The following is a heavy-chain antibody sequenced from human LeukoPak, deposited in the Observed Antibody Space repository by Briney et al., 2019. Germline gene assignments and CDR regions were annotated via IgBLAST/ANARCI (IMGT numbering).Heavy chain of an antibody. Sequence: SVKVSCKASGGTFSSYAISWVRQAPGQGLEWMGGIIPIFGTANYAQKFQGRVTITADESTSTAYMELSSLRSEDTAVYYCARAPAAYYYDSSGNYSNWFDPWGQGTLVTVSS. D-gene: IGHD3-22*01. J-gene: IGHJ5*02. CDR3: ARAPAAYYYDSSGNYSNWFDP. CDR1: GGTFSSYA. CDR2: IIPIFGTA. V-gene: IGHV1-69*13.